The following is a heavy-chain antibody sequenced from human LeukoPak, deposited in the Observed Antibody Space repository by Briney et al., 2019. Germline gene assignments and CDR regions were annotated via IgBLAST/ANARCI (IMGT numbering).Heavy chain of an antibody. J-gene: IGHJ3*02. CDR1: GGSFSGYY. CDR2: INHSGST. D-gene: IGHD6-25*01. CDR3: ARAAEPSGAFDI. Sequence: SETLSLTCAVYGGSFSGYYWSWIRQPPGKGLEWIGEINHSGSTNYNPSLKSRVTIAVDTSKNQFALKLSSVTAVDTAVYYCARAAEPSGAFDIWGQGTMVTVSS. V-gene: IGHV4-34*01.